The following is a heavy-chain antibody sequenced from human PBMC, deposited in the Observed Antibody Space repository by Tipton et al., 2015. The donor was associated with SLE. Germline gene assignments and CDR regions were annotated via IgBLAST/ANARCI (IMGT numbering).Heavy chain of an antibody. D-gene: IGHD3-3*01. J-gene: IGHJ3*02. CDR2: INHSGST. V-gene: IGHV4-34*01. CDR1: GGSFSGYY. CDR3: ARGLDGFGVVRAFDI. Sequence: LRLSCAVYGGSFSGYYWSWIRQPPGKGLEWIGEINHSGSTNYNPPLKSRVTISVDTSKNQFSLKLSSVTAADTAVYYCARGLDGFGVVRAFDIWGQGTMVTVSS.